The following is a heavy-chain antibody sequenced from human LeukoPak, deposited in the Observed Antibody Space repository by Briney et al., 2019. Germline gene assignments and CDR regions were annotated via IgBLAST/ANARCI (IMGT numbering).Heavy chain of an antibody. V-gene: IGHV1-18*01. J-gene: IGHJ4*02. CDR3: ARGKQQLAIAVPDYYFDY. CDR1: GYTYTSYG. CDR2: ISAYNGNT. Sequence: ASVKVSCKASGYTYTSYGISWVRQAPGQGLEWMGWISAYNGNTNYAQKLQGRVTMTTDTSTSTAYMELRSLRSDDTAVYYCARGKQQLAIAVPDYYFDYWGQGTLVTVSS. D-gene: IGHD6-13*01.